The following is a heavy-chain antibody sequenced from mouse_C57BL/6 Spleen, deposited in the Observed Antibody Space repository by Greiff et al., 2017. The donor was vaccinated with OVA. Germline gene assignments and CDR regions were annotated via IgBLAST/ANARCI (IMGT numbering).Heavy chain of an antibody. CDR1: GYTFTGYW. CDR2: ILPGSGST. D-gene: IGHD3-2*02. CDR3: ARGPWTAQATWYYFDY. Sequence: VQLQQSGAELMKPGASVKLSCKATGYTFTGYWIEWVKQRPGHGLEWIGEILPGSGSTNYNEKFKGKATFTADTSSNTAYMQLSSLTTEDSAIYYGARGPWTAQATWYYFDYWGQGTTLTVSS. V-gene: IGHV1-9*01. J-gene: IGHJ2*01.